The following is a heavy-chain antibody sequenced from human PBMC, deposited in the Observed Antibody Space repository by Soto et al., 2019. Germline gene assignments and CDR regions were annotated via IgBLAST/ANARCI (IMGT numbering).Heavy chain of an antibody. Sequence: SETLSLTCTVSGGSISSSSYYWGWIRQPPGKGLEWIGSIYYSGSTYYNPSLKSRVTISVDTSKNQFSLKLSSVTAADTAVYYCARHGPLGDHHYYYYGMDVWGQGTTVTVSS. J-gene: IGHJ6*02. CDR3: ARHGPLGDHHYYYYGMDV. D-gene: IGHD4-17*01. V-gene: IGHV4-39*01. CDR2: IYYSGST. CDR1: GGSISSSSYY.